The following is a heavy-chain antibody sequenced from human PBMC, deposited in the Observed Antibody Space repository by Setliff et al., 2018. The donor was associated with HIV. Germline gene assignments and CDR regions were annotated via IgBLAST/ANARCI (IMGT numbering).Heavy chain of an antibody. V-gene: IGHV1-2*02. CDR3: ARDVSGFDLFSSYMDV. D-gene: IGHD3-9*01. Sequence: ASVKVSCKASGYSFTGYNLYWVRQAPGQGLERMGWINPDSGGTKYSRKFEDRVTMSRDTSINTGFMELNSLRSDDTAVYYCARDVSGFDLFSSYMDVWGKGTTVTVSS. CDR1: GYSFTGYN. J-gene: IGHJ6*03. CDR2: INPDSGGT.